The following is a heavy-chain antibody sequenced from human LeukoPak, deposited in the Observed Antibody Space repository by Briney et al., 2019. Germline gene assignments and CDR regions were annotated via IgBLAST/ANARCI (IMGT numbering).Heavy chain of an antibody. Sequence: SVKVSCKASGGTFGSYAISWVRQAPGQGLEWMGGIIPIFGTANYAQKFQGRVTITADESTSTAYMELSSLRSEDTAVYYCARDWSSTDPSLGSVCFDPWGQGTLVTVSS. D-gene: IGHD1-26*01. CDR1: GGTFGSYA. CDR2: IIPIFGTA. CDR3: ARDWSSTDPSLGSVCFDP. J-gene: IGHJ5*02. V-gene: IGHV1-69*13.